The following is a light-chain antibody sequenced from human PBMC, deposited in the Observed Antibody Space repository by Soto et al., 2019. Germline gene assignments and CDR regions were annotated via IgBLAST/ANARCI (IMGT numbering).Light chain of an antibody. Sequence: DIQMTQSPSTLSASVGDRVTITCRASQSISGSLAWYQQKPGKAPKLLIYEASNLKSGVPSRFSGSGSGTEYTLTNSSLQPDDSASYYCQQYNGYWTFGQGTRVEIK. CDR1: QSISGS. J-gene: IGKJ1*01. V-gene: IGKV1-5*03. CDR3: QQYNGYWT. CDR2: EAS.